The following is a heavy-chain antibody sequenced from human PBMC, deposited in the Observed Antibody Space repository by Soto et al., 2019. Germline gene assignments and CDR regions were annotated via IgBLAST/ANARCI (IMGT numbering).Heavy chain of an antibody. Sequence: PSETLSLTCAVYGGSFSGYYWSWIRQPPGKGLEWIGEINHSGSTYNNPSLKGRVTISVDTFKNQFSLKLSSVTAADTAVYYCARVGGYGMEVWGQGTTVTVSS. V-gene: IGHV4-34*01. J-gene: IGHJ6*02. CDR2: INHSGST. D-gene: IGHD3-10*01. CDR3: ARVGGYGMEV. CDR1: GGSFSGYY.